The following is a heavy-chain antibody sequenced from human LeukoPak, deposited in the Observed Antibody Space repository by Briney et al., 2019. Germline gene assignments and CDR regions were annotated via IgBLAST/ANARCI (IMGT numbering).Heavy chain of an antibody. CDR1: GFTFSSYT. Sequence: GGSLRLSCEASGFTFSSYTIHWVRQTAGKGLEWVSSISSSSSYTYYSDSVKGRFTISRDNAKNSLYLQMNSLRAEDTAVYYCARGPGGAPRHAFDIWGQGTMVTVSS. V-gene: IGHV3-21*04. D-gene: IGHD3-10*01. CDR2: ISSSSSYT. J-gene: IGHJ3*02. CDR3: ARGPGGAPRHAFDI.